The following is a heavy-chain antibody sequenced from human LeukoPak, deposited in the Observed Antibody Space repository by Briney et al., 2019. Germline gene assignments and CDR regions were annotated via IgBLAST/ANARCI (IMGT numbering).Heavy chain of an antibody. CDR2: ITSDGGGT. D-gene: IGHD1-26*01. J-gene: IGHJ4*02. CDR3: VNRVSGHYYAY. Sequence: GGSLRLSCSASGLMFSSSVMHWVRQAPGKGLKYVSAITSDGGGTYYADSVKGRFTISRDNSKNTLYLQMSSLRPEDTAVYYCVNRVSGHYYAYWGQGTLVTVSS. CDR1: GLMFSSSV. V-gene: IGHV3-64D*09.